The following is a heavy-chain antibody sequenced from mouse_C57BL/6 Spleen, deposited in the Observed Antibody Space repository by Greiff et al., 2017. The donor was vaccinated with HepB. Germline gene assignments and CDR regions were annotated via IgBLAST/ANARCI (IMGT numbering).Heavy chain of an antibody. D-gene: IGHD1-1*01. V-gene: IGHV1-52*01. J-gene: IGHJ1*03. Sequence: QVQLQQPGAELVKPGASVKLSCKASGYTFTSYWMHWVKQRPIQGLEWIGNIDPSDSETHYNQKFKDKATLTVYKSSSTAYMKLSSLTSEDSAVYYCARSYYGSSYWYFDVWGTGTTVTVSS. CDR3: ARSYYGSSYWYFDV. CDR2: IDPSDSET. CDR1: GYTFTSYW.